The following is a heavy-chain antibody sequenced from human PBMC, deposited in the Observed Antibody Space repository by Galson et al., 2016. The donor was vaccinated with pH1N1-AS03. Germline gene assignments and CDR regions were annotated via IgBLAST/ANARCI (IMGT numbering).Heavy chain of an antibody. CDR3: ARDQDCYDSSGYYDS. D-gene: IGHD3-22*01. Sequence: LRLSCAASGFPFSNYWMQWVRQAPGKGLVSVSRINPDGSPTNYADSVKGRFTISRDNSKNTLYLQMNNLRVEDTAVYYCARDQDCYDSSGYYDSLGQGTLVTVSS. J-gene: IGHJ4*02. CDR2: INPDGSPT. CDR1: GFPFSNYW. V-gene: IGHV3-74*01.